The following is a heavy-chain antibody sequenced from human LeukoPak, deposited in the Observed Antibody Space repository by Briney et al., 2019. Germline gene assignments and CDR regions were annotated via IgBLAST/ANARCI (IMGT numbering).Heavy chain of an antibody. D-gene: IGHD1-26*01. V-gene: IGHV4-30-4*07. CDR3: ARGEGELPDY. J-gene: IGHJ4*02. CDR1: GGSISSGRYS. Sequence: SQTLSLTCAVSGGSISSGRYSWSWIRQPPGKGLEWIGYIYYSGSTYYNPSLKSRVTISVDTSKDQFSLKLNSVTAADTAVDYRARGEGELPDYWGQGTLVTVSS. CDR2: IYYSGST.